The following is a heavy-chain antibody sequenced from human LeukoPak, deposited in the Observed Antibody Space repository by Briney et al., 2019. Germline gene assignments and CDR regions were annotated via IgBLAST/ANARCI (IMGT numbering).Heavy chain of an antibody. J-gene: IGHJ6*03. CDR2: IYTSGST. V-gene: IGHV4-4*09. D-gene: IGHD4-23*01. CDR1: GGSISSYY. Sequence: PSETLSLTCTVSGGSISSYYWSWIRQPPGKGLEWIGYIYTSGSTNYNPSLKSRVTKSVDTSKNQFSLKLSSVTAADTAVYYCARERHPDGGTHYYYYMDVWGKGTTVTVSS. CDR3: ARERHPDGGTHYYYYMDV.